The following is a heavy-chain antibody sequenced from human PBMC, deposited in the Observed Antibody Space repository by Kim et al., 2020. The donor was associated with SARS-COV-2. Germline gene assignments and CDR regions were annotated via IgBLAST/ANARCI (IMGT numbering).Heavy chain of an antibody. CDR3: ARGRGSYYFYYFDY. D-gene: IGHD1-26*01. V-gene: IGHV4-34*01. CDR1: GGSFSGYY. CDR2: INHSGST. Sequence: SETLSLTCAVYGGSFSGYYWSWIRQPPGKGLEWIGEINHSGSTNYNPSLKSRVTISVDTSKNQFSLKLSSVTAADTAVYYCARGRGSYYFYYFDYWGQGTLVTVSS. J-gene: IGHJ4*02.